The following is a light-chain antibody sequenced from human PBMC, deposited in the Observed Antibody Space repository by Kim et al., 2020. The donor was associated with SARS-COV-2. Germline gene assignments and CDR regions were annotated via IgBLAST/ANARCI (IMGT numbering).Light chain of an antibody. V-gene: IGKV2-28*01. CDR2: LGS. Sequence: ESTSTSCTSSRSLLHTNDYIYLDWYLQKPGQSPQLLIYLGSNRASGVPDRFSGSGSDTDFTLKISRVQAEDVGVYYCLQALQTPPTFGQGTKLEI. CDR1: RSLLHTNDYIY. J-gene: IGKJ2*01. CDR3: LQALQTPPT.